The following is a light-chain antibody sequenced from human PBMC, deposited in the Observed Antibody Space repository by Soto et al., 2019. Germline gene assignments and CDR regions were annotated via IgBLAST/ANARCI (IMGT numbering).Light chain of an antibody. J-gene: IGKJ3*01. CDR3: DKRSNRQT. Sequence: EIVLTQSPATLSLSPGERDTLSCRASQSVSSYLAWYQQKPGQAPRLLIYDASNRATGIPARFSGSGSGTDFTLTISIINHKDFPVNGVDKRSNRQTLDPGTKANIK. CDR2: DAS. CDR1: QSVSSY. V-gene: IGKV3-11*01.